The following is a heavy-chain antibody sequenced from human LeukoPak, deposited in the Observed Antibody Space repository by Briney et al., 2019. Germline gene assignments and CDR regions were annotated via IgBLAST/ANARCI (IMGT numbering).Heavy chain of an antibody. J-gene: IGHJ4*02. CDR2: IIPIFGTA. CDR1: GGTFSIYA. Sequence: GASVKVSCKASGGTFSIYAISWVRQAPGQGLEWMGGIIPIFGTANYAQKFQGRVTITADESTSIAYMELSSLRSEDTAVYYCASTLVGASTTTFDYWGQGTLVTVSS. V-gene: IGHV1-69*01. CDR3: ASTLVGASTTTFDY. D-gene: IGHD1-26*01.